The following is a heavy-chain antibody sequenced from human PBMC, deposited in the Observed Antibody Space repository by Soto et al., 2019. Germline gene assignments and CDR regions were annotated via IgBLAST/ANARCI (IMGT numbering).Heavy chain of an antibody. D-gene: IGHD3-22*01. CDR2: IYHSGNT. CDR1: DYSISRGYY. Sequence: SETLSLTCVVSDYSISRGYYWGWFRQPPGKGLEWIGSIYHSGNTYYNPSLTSRVTISVDTSKNQFSLKLSSVTAADTAVYYCARGAYSRDGYNAPPGYWGQGTLVTV. J-gene: IGHJ4*02. V-gene: IGHV4-38-2*01. CDR3: ARGAYSRDGYNAPPGY.